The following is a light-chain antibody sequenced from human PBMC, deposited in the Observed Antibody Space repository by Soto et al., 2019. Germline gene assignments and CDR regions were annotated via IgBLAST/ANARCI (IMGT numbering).Light chain of an antibody. J-gene: IGKJ1*01. CDR3: QQYDNWRRT. CDR1: QSMGSN. CDR2: GAS. Sequence: EIVMTQSPATMSVSPGERATLSCRASQSMGSNVAWYQQKPGQAPRLLIYGASTRAADVPARLSVSGSGTEFTLTIRSLQSEDFGIYYCQQYDNWRRTFGQGTKVDIK. V-gene: IGKV3-15*01.